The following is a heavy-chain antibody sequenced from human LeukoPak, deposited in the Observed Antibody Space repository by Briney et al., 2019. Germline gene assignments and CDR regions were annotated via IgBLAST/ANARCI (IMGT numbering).Heavy chain of an antibody. Sequence: SETLSLTCAVYGGSFSGYYWSWVRQPPGKGLEWIGEINHSGSTNYNPSLKGRVTISVDTSKNQFSLKLSSVTAADTAVYYCSGYDSSGYYPWSIDYWGQGTLVTVSS. CDR1: GGSFSGYY. CDR2: INHSGST. D-gene: IGHD3-22*01. CDR3: SGYDSSGYYPWSIDY. V-gene: IGHV4-34*03. J-gene: IGHJ4*02.